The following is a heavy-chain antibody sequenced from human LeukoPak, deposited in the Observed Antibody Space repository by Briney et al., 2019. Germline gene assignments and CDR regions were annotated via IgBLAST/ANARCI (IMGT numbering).Heavy chain of an antibody. Sequence: GGSLRLSCAACGFTFSSYSMNWVRQAPGKGLEWVSSISSSSSYIYYADSVKGRFTISRDNAKNSLYLQMNSLRAEDTAVYYCARSTGPPFWSGYSMYYFDYWGQGTLVTVSS. CDR1: GFTFSSYS. CDR3: ARSTGPPFWSGYSMYYFDY. J-gene: IGHJ4*02. D-gene: IGHD3-3*01. CDR2: ISSSSSYI. V-gene: IGHV3-21*01.